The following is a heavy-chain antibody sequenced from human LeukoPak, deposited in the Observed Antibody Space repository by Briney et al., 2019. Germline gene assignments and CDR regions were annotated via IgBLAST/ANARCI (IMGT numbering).Heavy chain of an antibody. V-gene: IGHV3-23*01. D-gene: IGHD5-12*01. CDR3: AKDQNTMKRRGYSGYSYYFDY. CDR1: GFTFSSYA. CDR2: ISGSGGST. J-gene: IGHJ4*02. Sequence: PGGSLRLSCAASGFTFSSYAMSWVRQAPGKGLEWVSAISGSGGSTYYADSVKGRFTISRDNSKNTLYLQMNSLRAEDTAVYYCAKDQNTMKRRGYSGYSYYFDYWGQGTLVTVSS.